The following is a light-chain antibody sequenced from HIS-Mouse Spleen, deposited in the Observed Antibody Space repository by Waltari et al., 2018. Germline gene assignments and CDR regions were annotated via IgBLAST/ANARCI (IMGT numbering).Light chain of an antibody. CDR2: DVS. J-gene: IGLJ1*01. V-gene: IGLV2-11*01. CDR1: SSDVGGYNY. CDR3: CSYAGSYTGV. Sequence: QSALTQPRSVSGSPGQSVTISCTATSSDVGGYNYFHWYQQHPGKAPKLLIYDVSKRPSGVPDRFSGSKSGNTASLTISGLQAEDEADYYCCSYAGSYTGVFGTGTKVTVL.